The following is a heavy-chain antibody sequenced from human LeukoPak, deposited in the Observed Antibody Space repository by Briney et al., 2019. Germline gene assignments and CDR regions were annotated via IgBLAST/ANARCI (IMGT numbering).Heavy chain of an antibody. J-gene: IGHJ5*02. D-gene: IGHD3-16*02. CDR3: ARIKYVWGSYRYTYNWFDP. CDR1: GGSISSSSYY. CDR2: IYYSGST. V-gene: IGHV4-39*01. Sequence: SETLSLTCTVSGGSISSSSYYWGWIRQPPGKGLEWIGSIYYSGSTYYNPSLKSRVTISVDTSKNQFSLKLSSVTAADTAVYYCARIKYVWGSYRYTYNWFDPWGQGTLVTDSS.